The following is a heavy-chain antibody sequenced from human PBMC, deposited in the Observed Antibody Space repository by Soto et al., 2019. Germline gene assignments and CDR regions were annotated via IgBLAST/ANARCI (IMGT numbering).Heavy chain of an antibody. D-gene: IGHD6-13*01. CDR3: ASAAIYSSSWYASYYYYYGMDV. Sequence: ASVKVSCKASGYTFTGYYMHWVRQAPGQGLEWIGWINPNSGGTNYAQKFQGRVTMTRDTSISTAYMELSRLRSDDTAVYYCASAAIYSSSWYASYYYYYGMDVWGQGTTVTVSS. J-gene: IGHJ6*02. CDR2: INPNSGGT. V-gene: IGHV1-2*02. CDR1: GYTFTGYY.